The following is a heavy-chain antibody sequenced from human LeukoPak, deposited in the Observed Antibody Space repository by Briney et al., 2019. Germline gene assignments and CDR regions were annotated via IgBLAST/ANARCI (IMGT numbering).Heavy chain of an antibody. Sequence: TVKVSCKASGYTFTDYYILWLRQAPGQGLEWVGWINPHSGGTNFAQTFQGRVTMTRATSISTVYMELTRLTSDDTAVYYCATVPCVISSCSPDNWFDPWGQGTLVTVSS. J-gene: IGHJ5*02. V-gene: IGHV1-2*02. CDR2: INPHSGGT. CDR1: GYTFTDYY. CDR3: ATVPCVISSCSPDNWFDP. D-gene: IGHD2-2*01.